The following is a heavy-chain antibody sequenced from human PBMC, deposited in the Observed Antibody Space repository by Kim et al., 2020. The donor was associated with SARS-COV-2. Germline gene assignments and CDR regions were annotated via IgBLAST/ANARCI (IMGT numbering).Heavy chain of an antibody. V-gene: IGHV4-34*01. J-gene: IGHJ4*02. D-gene: IGHD6-6*01. CDR3: ASGLRFLVAARPVYY. Sequence: SETLSLTCAVYGGSFSGYYWSWIRQPPGKGLEWIGEINHSGSTNYNPSLKSRVTISVDTSKNQFSLKLSSVTAADTAVYYCASGLRFLVAARPVYYWGQG. CDR2: INHSGST. CDR1: GGSFSGYY.